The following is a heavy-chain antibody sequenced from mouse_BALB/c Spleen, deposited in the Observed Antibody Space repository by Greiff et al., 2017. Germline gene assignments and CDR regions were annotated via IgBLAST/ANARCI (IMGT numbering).Heavy chain of an antibody. V-gene: IGHV1S29*02. CDR2: IYPYNGGT. D-gene: IGHD4-1*01. CDR3: ARELGYAMDY. Sequence: EVQLQQSGPELVKPGASVKISCKASGNTFTDYNMHWVKQSHGKSLEWIGYIYPYNGGTGYNQKFKSKATLTVDNSSSTAYMELRSLTSEDSAVYYCARELGYAMDYWGQGTSVTVSS. J-gene: IGHJ4*01. CDR1: GNTFTDYN.